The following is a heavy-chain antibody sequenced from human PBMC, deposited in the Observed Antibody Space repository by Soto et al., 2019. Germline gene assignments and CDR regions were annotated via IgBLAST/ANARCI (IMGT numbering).Heavy chain of an antibody. CDR1: GFIFENFG. D-gene: IGHD1-26*01. V-gene: IGHV3-23*01. CDR2: ISGCGFKK. CDR3: AKNQGVELVPLATVDWFDP. J-gene: IGHJ5*02. Sequence: GGSLRLSCAASGFIFENFGMSWVRQAPGKGLEWISSISGCGFKKYYADSVKGRFTISRDNSKSTVYLELNNLSAEDTAVYHCAKNQGVELVPLATVDWFDPWGQGSVVTVSS.